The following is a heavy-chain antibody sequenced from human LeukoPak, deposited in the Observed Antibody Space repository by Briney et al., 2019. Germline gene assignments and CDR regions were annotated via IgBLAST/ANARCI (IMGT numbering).Heavy chain of an antibody. V-gene: IGHV3-30*02. D-gene: IGHD6-6*01. Sequence: GRSLRLSCAASGFTFSSYGMHWVRQAPGKGLEWVAFIRYDGSNKYYADSVKGRFTISRDNSKNTLYLQMNSLRAEDTAVYYCAKTSIAARLPGPVPDYWGQGTLVTVSS. J-gene: IGHJ4*02. CDR3: AKTSIAARLPGPVPDY. CDR2: IRYDGSNK. CDR1: GFTFSSYG.